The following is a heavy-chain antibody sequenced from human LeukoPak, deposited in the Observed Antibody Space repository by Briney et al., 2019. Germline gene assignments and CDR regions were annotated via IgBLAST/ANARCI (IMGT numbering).Heavy chain of an antibody. Sequence: ASVKVSCKASGYTFASYGIIWVRQAPGQGLEWMGWISAYNGNTNYAQKMLGRVTMTTDTTTSTAYMELRNLTSDDTAVYYCARGNGQWLSEYWGQGTLLIVSS. D-gene: IGHD5-24*01. V-gene: IGHV1-18*01. CDR3: ARGNGQWLSEY. CDR2: ISAYNGNT. CDR1: GYTFASYG. J-gene: IGHJ4*02.